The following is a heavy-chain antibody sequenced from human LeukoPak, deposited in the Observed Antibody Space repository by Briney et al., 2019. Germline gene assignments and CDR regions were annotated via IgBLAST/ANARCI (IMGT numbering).Heavy chain of an antibody. CDR3: ARGGTAAPWWFDP. J-gene: IGHJ5*02. Sequence: SVTVSCTASGGTFSSYAISWVGQAPGQGLEWVGGIIPIFGTANYAQKFQGRVPVTTDESTSTAYMELSSLRSEDTAVYYCARGGTAAPWWFDPWGQGTLVTVSS. CDR1: GGTFSSYA. D-gene: IGHD6-13*01. V-gene: IGHV1-69*05. CDR2: IIPIFGTA.